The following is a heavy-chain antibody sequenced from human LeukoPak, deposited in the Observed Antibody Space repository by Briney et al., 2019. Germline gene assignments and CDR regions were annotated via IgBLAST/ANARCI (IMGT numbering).Heavy chain of an antibody. D-gene: IGHD6-19*01. CDR1: GGNFSRYA. CDR3: ARDRSGYDYSSGWYPFDY. J-gene: IGHJ4*02. Sequence: SVMVSCKASGGNFSRYAISWVRQAPGQGLEWMGGIIPIFGTANYAQKFQGRVTITTDESTSTAYMELSSLRSEDTAVYYCARDRSGYDYSSGWYPFDYWGQGTLVTVSS. CDR2: IIPIFGTA. V-gene: IGHV1-69*05.